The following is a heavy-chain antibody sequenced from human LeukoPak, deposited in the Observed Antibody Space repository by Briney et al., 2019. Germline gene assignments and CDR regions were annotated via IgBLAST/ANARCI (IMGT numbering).Heavy chain of an antibody. J-gene: IGHJ1*01. CDR2: NKPNSGGT. V-gene: IGHV1-2*03. CDR1: GYTFTDDF. CDR3: ARMHTGSYPTCFQT. Sequence: LVGSLNVSCKASGYTFTDDFIHWVRQAPGQGLEWVAWNKPNSGGTNSAQELQGSVTMTRNTSITTAFMELSRLTSDDTAVYYCARMHTGSYPTCFQTWGQGTLVTVSS. D-gene: IGHD1-26*01.